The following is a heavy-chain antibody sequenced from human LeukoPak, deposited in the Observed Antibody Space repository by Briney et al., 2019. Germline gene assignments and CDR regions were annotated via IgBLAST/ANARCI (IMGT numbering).Heavy chain of an antibody. D-gene: IGHD2-15*01. V-gene: IGHV7-4-1*02. CDR1: GYTFTSYA. Sequence: ASVKVSCKASGYTFTSYAMNWVRQAPGQGLEWMGWINTNTGNPTYAQGFTGRFVFSLDTSVSTAYLQISSLKAEDTAVYYCASPLEGYCSGGSCYLLDYWGQGTLVTVSS. CDR3: ASPLEGYCSGGSCYLLDY. CDR2: INTNTGNP. J-gene: IGHJ4*02.